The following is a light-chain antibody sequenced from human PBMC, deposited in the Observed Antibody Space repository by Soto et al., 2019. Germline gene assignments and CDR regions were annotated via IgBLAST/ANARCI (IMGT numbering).Light chain of an antibody. CDR1: QDIRND. CDR3: LQDYNYPYT. V-gene: IGKV1-6*01. Sequence: AIQMTQSPSSLSASVGDRVTITCRASQDIRNDLGWYQQKQGKDPKLLIYAAYSLQSGVPSRFSGSGSGTDFTLTISSRQPEDFATYYCLQDYNYPYTFGQGTKLEIK. J-gene: IGKJ2*01. CDR2: AAY.